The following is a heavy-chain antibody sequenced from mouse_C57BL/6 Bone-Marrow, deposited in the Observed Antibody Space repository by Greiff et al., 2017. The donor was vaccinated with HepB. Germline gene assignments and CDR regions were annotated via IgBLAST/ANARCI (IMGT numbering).Heavy chain of an antibody. J-gene: IGHJ2*01. CDR3: TTRGINWENFDY. CDR1: GFNIKDDY. V-gene: IGHV14-4*01. Sequence: VQLKQSGAELVRPGASVKLSCTASGFNIKDDYMHWVKQRPEQGLEWIGWIDPENGDTEYASKFQGKATITADTSSNTAYLQLSSMTSEDTAVYSCTTRGINWENFDYGGQGTTLTVSS. D-gene: IGHD4-1*01. CDR2: IDPENGDT.